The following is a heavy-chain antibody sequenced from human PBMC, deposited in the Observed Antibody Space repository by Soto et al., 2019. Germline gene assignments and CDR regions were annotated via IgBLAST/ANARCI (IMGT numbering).Heavy chain of an antibody. Sequence: ASVKVSCKASGYTFTSYGISWVRQAPGQGLEWMGWISAYNGNTNYAQKLQGRVTMTTDTSTSTAYMELRSLRSDDTAVYYCARSGFHYYDSSGYSAYWGQGTLVTVSS. CDR2: ISAYNGNT. D-gene: IGHD3-22*01. CDR3: ARSGFHYYDSSGYSAY. CDR1: GYTFTSYG. V-gene: IGHV1-18*01. J-gene: IGHJ4*02.